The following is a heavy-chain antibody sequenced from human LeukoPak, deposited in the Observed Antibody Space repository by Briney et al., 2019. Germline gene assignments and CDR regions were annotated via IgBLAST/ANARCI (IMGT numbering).Heavy chain of an antibody. CDR1: GFTFSSYS. Sequence: GGSLRLSCAASGFTFSSYSMNWVRQAPGKGLEWVSYISSSSSTIYYADSVKGRFTISRDNAKNSLYLQMNSLRDEDTAVYYCASEKYYYDSSGYYSSAFDYWGQGTLVTVSS. CDR3: ASEKYYYDSSGYYSSAFDY. D-gene: IGHD3-22*01. CDR2: ISSSSSTI. V-gene: IGHV3-48*02. J-gene: IGHJ4*02.